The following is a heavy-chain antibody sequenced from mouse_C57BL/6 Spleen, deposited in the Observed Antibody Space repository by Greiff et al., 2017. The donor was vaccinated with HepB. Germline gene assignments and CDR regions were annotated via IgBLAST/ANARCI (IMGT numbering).Heavy chain of an antibody. CDR2: IYPGDGDT. J-gene: IGHJ3*01. CDR3: ARIWTDSSEAWFAY. CDR1: GYAFSSYW. Sequence: QVQLQQSGAELVKPGASVKISCKASGYAFSSYWMNWVKQRPGKGLEWIGQIYPGDGDTNYNGKFKGKATLTADKSSSTAYMQLSSLTYEDSAVYFCARIWTDSSEAWFAYWGQGTLVTVSA. D-gene: IGHD3-2*02. V-gene: IGHV1-80*01.